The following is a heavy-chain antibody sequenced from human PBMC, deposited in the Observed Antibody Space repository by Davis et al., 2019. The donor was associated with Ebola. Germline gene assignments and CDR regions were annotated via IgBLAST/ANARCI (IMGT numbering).Heavy chain of an antibody. CDR3: ARGSENWNYVDY. J-gene: IGHJ4*02. Sequence: GESLKISCAASGFTFSSYMSWVRQAPGKGLEWVAVIWYDGSNKYYADSVKGRFTISRDNSKNTLYLQMNSLRDEDTAVYYCARGSENWNYVDYWGQGTLVTVSS. V-gene: IGHV3-33*08. CDR2: IWYDGSNK. D-gene: IGHD1-1*01. CDR1: GFTFSSY.